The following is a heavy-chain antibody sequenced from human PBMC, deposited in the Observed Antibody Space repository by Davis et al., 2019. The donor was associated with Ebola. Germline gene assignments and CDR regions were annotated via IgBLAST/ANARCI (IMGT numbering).Heavy chain of an antibody. V-gene: IGHV4-30-4*02. CDR3: ARGTVAGTPYWYFDL. CDR2: IYYSGST. Sequence: PSETLSLTCTVSGGSISSGDYYWSWIRQPPGKGLEWIGYIYYSGSTYYNPSLKRRVTISVDTSKNQFSLKLNSVTAADTAVYYCARGTVAGTPYWYFDLWGRGTLVTVSS. D-gene: IGHD6-19*01. J-gene: IGHJ2*01. CDR1: GGSISSGDYY.